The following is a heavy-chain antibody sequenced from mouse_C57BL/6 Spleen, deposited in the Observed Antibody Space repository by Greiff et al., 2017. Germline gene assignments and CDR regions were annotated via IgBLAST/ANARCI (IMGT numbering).Heavy chain of an antibody. CDR3: TRVETGPYYFDY. D-gene: IGHD4-1*01. CDR2: IDPETGGT. Sequence: QVQLQQSGAELVRPGASVTLSCKASGYTFTDYEMHWVKQTPVHGLEWIGAIDPETGGTAYNQKFKGKAILTADKSSSTAYMELRSLTSEDSAVYYCTRVETGPYYFDYWGQGTTLTVSS. V-gene: IGHV1-15*01. J-gene: IGHJ2*01. CDR1: GYTFTDYE.